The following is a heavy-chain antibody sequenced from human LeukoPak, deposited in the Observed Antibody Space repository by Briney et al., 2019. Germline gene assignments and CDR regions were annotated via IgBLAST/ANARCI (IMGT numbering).Heavy chain of an antibody. D-gene: IGHD3-16*01. CDR1: GYTFTSYG. CDR3: ARESFYDYVWGTGGAFDI. Sequence: ASVKVSCKASGYTFTSYGISWVRQAPGQGLEWMGWISAYNGNTNYAQKLQGRVTMTTDTSTSTAYVELRSLRSDDTAVYYCARESFYDYVWGTGGAFDIWGQGTVVTVSS. CDR2: ISAYNGNT. J-gene: IGHJ3*02. V-gene: IGHV1-18*01.